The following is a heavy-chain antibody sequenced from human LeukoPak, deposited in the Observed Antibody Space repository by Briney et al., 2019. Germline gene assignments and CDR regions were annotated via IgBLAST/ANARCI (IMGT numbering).Heavy chain of an antibody. CDR2: INHSGST. V-gene: IGHV4-34*01. Sequence: PSETLSLTCAVYGGSFSGYYWSWIRHPPGKGLEWIGEINHSGSTNYNPSLKSRVTISVDTSKNQFSLKLSSVTAADTAVYYCARGREFGYSYVYYYYYMDVWGKGTTVTVSS. J-gene: IGHJ6*03. CDR3: ARGREFGYSYVYYYYYMDV. CDR1: GGSFSGYY. D-gene: IGHD5-18*01.